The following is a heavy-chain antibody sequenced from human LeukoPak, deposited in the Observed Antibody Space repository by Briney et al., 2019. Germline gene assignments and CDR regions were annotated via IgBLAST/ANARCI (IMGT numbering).Heavy chain of an antibody. D-gene: IGHD3-9*01. J-gene: IGHJ4*02. CDR2: ISSSSSTI. CDR1: GFTFITYP. Sequence: GGPLRLSCAASGFTFITYPLPWVRQVPDKGLEGVSYISSSSSTIYYADSVKGRFTISRDNAKNSLYLQMNSLRAEDTAVYYCARPAYYDILTGYYDYWGQGTLVTVSS. CDR3: ARPAYYDILTGYYDY. V-gene: IGHV3-48*04.